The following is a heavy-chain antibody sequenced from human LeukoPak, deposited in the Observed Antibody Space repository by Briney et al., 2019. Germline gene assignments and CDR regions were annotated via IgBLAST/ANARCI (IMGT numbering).Heavy chain of an antibody. CDR2: IYYSGST. J-gene: IGHJ4*02. CDR1: GGSITSSSYY. CDR3: ARDQGGTIAAAGNNFDY. V-gene: IGHV4-39*07. Sequence: SETLSLTCTVSGGSITSSSYYWGWIRQPPGKGLEWIGSIYYSGSTYYNPSLKSRVTISVDTSKNQFSLKLSSVTAADTAVYYCARDQGGTIAAAGNNFDYWGQGTLVTVSS. D-gene: IGHD6-13*01.